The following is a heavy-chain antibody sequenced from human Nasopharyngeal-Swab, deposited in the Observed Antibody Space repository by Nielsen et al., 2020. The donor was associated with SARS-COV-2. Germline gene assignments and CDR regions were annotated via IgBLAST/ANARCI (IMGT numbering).Heavy chain of an antibody. D-gene: IGHD1-26*01. CDR3: TRGRYGGAFDI. Sequence: GGPLRLSCAASGFTFSGSAMHWVRQAPGKGLEWVGRIKSKTDGGTTDYAAPVKGRFTISRDDSKTTLYLQMNSLKTEDTAVYYCTRGRYGGAFDIWGQGTMVTVSS. J-gene: IGHJ3*02. CDR1: GFTFSGSA. CDR2: IKSKTDGGTT. V-gene: IGHV3-15*01.